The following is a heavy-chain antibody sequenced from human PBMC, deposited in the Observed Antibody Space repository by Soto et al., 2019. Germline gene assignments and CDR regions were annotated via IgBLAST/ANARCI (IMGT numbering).Heavy chain of an antibody. CDR3: ARELNRIAVAGTQVQIDP. Sequence: ASVKVSCEASGYTFTSYYMHWVRQAPGQGLEWMGIINPSGGSTSYAQKFQGRVTMTRDTSTSTVYMELSSLRSEDTAVYYCARELNRIAVAGTQVQIDPWGQGTLVTVSS. CDR1: GYTFTSYY. J-gene: IGHJ5*02. D-gene: IGHD6-19*01. V-gene: IGHV1-46*01. CDR2: INPSGGST.